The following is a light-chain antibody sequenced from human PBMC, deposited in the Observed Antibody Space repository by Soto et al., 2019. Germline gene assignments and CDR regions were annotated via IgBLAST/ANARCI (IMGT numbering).Light chain of an antibody. CDR2: FAS. V-gene: IGKV3-15*01. CDR1: QSVSTN. CDR3: QQYDKWPRT. Sequence: VMTQSPATLSVSPGERSALSCRASQSVSTNLAWYQQKPGQSPKLLIYFASTRATAVPARFTAGGSGTEFTLTISSLQSDDLAVYYGQQYDKWPRTFSQGPKVEIK. J-gene: IGKJ1*01.